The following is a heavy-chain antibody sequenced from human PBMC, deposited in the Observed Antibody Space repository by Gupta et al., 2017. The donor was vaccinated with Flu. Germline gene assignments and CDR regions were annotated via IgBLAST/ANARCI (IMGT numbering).Heavy chain of an antibody. D-gene: IGHD3-10*01. CDR3: GRGLGSGAYYFYMDV. J-gene: IGHJ6*03. V-gene: IGHV3-72*01. Sequence: PGKGLEWVGGSRNKANSYTTVYAASLKGRFTISRDATKDSLYLQMNSLKTEDTAVYYCGRGLGSGAYYFYMDVWGIGTTVTVSS. CDR2: SRNKANSYTT.